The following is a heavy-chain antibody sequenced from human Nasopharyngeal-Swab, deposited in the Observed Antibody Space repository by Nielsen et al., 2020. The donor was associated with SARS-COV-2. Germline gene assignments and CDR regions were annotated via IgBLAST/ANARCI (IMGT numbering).Heavy chain of an antibody. J-gene: IGHJ5*02. Sequence: GGALKTSCAAPGFTFSSYAMSWVRQAPGKGLEWVSAISGSCGRTYYADSVKGRFTISRDNSKNTLYLQMNSLRAEDTAVYYCAADYDILTGYLVTTWGQGTLVTVSS. CDR2: ISGSCGRT. CDR3: AADYDILTGYLVTT. V-gene: IGHV3-23*01. D-gene: IGHD3-9*01. CDR1: GFTFSSYA.